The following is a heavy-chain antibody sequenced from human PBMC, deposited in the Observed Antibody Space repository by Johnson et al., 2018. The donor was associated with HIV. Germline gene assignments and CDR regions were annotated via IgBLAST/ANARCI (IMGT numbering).Heavy chain of an antibody. D-gene: IGHD3-22*01. V-gene: IGHV3-74*01. J-gene: IGHJ3*02. CDR1: GFTFSSYW. CDR3: ARDAGGGRIVVDYDAFDI. Sequence: VQLVESGGGLVQPGGSLRLSCAASGFTFSSYWMHWVRQAPGKGLVWVSRINSDGSSTSYADSVKGRFTIPRDNAKNTLYLQMNSLRAEDTAVYYCARDAGGGRIVVDYDAFDIWGQGTMVTVSS. CDR2: INSDGSST.